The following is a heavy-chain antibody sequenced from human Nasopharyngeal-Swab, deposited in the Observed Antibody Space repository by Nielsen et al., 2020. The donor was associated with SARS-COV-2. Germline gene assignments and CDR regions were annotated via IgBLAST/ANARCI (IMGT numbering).Heavy chain of an antibody. CDR2: IWYDGSNK. Sequence: GGSLRLSCAASGFIFSSYAMHWVRQAPGKGLEWVAVIWYDGSNKYYADSVKGRFTISRDNSKNTLYLQMNSLRAEDTAVYYCAKNEGIYGDSDLVYWGQGTLVTVSS. D-gene: IGHD4-17*01. CDR3: AKNEGIYGDSDLVY. J-gene: IGHJ4*02. CDR1: GFIFSSYA. V-gene: IGHV3-33*06.